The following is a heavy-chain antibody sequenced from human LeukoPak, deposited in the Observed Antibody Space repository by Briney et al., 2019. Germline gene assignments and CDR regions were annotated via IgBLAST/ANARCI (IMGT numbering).Heavy chain of an antibody. J-gene: IGHJ4*02. CDR2: IYTSGST. V-gene: IGHV4-59*10. Sequence: PSETLSLTCAVYGGSFSSYYWSWIRQPAGKGLEWIGRIYTSGSTNYNPSLKSRVTMSVDTSKNQFSLKLSSVTAADTAVYYCARYAVAGMALYYWGQGTLVTVSS. D-gene: IGHD6-19*01. CDR1: GGSFSSYY. CDR3: ARYAVAGMALYY.